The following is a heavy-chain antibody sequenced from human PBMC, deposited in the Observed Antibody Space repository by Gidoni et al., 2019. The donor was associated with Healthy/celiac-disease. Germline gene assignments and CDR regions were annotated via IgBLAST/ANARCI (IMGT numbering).Heavy chain of an antibody. J-gene: IGHJ4*02. V-gene: IGHV4-34*01. Sequence: QVQLQQWGAGLLKPSETLSLTCAVYGGSFSGYYWSWIRQPPGKGLEWIGEINHSGSTNYNPSLKSRVTISVDTSKNQFSLKLSSVTAADTAVYYCARVLAPDYIVVVPAATAMYDYWGQGTLVTVSS. CDR2: INHSGST. CDR3: ARVLAPDYIVVVPAATAMYDY. D-gene: IGHD2-2*01. CDR1: GGSFSGYY.